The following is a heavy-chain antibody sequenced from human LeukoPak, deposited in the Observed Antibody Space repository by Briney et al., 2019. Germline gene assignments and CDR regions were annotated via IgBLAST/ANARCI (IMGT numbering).Heavy chain of an antibody. Sequence: SLSLTCTVSGGSISSCGYCWGWLRQHPGKGLEWIGYIYNSGSTYYNPSLKSRVTISVDTSKNQFSLKLSSVTAADRAVYYCARGGAGATKGAFDIWGQGTMVTVSS. J-gene: IGHJ3*02. CDR3: ARGGAGATKGAFDI. CDR1: GGSISSCGYC. CDR2: IYNSGST. D-gene: IGHD6-25*01. V-gene: IGHV4-31*03.